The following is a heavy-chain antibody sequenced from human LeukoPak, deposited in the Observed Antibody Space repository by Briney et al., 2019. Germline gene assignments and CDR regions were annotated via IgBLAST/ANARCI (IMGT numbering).Heavy chain of an antibody. CDR2: IYDDKT. V-gene: IGHV3-23*01. Sequence: GGSLRLSCAASGFTVSAYAMAWVRQAPGKGLEWVSTIYDDKTYYADSVKGRFAISTDNSKNTLYLQMNSLRVEDTAVYFCAARKVRGVWFYLDYWGQGTLVTVSS. D-gene: IGHD3-10*01. J-gene: IGHJ4*02. CDR1: GFTVSAYA. CDR3: AARKVRGVWFYLDY.